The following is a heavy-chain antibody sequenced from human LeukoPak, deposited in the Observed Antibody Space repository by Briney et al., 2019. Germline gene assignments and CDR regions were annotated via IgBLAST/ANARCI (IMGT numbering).Heavy chain of an antibody. CDR2: IYYSGST. J-gene: IGHJ4*02. V-gene: IGHV4-31*03. Sequence: SETLSLTCTVSGGSISSGGYYWSWIRQHPGKSLEWIGYIYYSGSTYYNPSLKSRVTISVDTSKNQLSLKLSSVTAADTAVYYCARSNGVPAATDYWGQGTLVTVSS. CDR3: ARSNGVPAATDY. CDR1: GGSISSGGYY. D-gene: IGHD2-2*01.